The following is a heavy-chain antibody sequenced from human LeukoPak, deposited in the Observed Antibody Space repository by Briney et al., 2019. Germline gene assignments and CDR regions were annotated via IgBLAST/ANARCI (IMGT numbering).Heavy chain of an antibody. J-gene: IGHJ4*02. D-gene: IGHD3-10*01. CDR1: GYTFTGYY. CDR3: ARDDGSGSYLFDY. Sequence: ASVKVSCKASGYTFTGYYMHWVRQAPGQGLEWMGWINPNSGGTNYARKFQGRVTMTRDTSISTAYMELSRLRSDDTAVYYCARDDGSGSYLFDYWGQGTLVTVSS. CDR2: INPNSGGT. V-gene: IGHV1-2*02.